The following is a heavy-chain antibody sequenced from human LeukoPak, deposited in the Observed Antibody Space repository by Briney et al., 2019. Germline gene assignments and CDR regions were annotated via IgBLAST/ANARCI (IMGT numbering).Heavy chain of an antibody. Sequence: GGSLRLSCAASGFTFSSYSMNWVRQAPGKGLEWVSSISSSSSYIYYADSVKGRLTISRDNAKNSLYLQMNSLRAEDMALYYCAKGGVAGLDYWGQGTLVTVSS. CDR1: GFTFSSYS. CDR2: ISSSSSYI. CDR3: AKGGVAGLDY. V-gene: IGHV3-21*04. J-gene: IGHJ4*02. D-gene: IGHD6-19*01.